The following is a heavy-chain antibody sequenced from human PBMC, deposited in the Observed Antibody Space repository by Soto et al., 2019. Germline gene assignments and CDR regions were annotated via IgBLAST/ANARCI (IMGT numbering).Heavy chain of an antibody. CDR2: IIPIFGTA. CDR1: GGTFSSYY. Sequence: QVQLVQSGAEVKTPGSSVKVSCKASGGTFSSYYINWVRQAPGQGLEWMEEIIPIFGTANYAQKFHGRVTIAAGESTSTAYIGLISRRSEDTAAYYCARDGGSHSGGMDYCGQGPLFTVSS. J-gene: IGHJ4*02. V-gene: IGHV1-69*19. CDR3: ARDGGSHSGGMDY. D-gene: IGHD1-26*01.